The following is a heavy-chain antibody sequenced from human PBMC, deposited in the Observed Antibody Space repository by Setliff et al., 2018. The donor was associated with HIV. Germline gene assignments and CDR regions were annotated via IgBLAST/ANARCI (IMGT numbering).Heavy chain of an antibody. D-gene: IGHD6-6*01. CDR3: ATRPRIAARPFDY. CDR2: IFHSGDT. Sequence: SETLSLTCSVSGVSVGSGDYYWHWIRQHPEKALEWIGYIFHSGDTYYNPSLKSRISMSVDTSKNQFSLELTSLTAADTAVYYCATRPRIAARPFDYWGQGMLDTVSS. V-gene: IGHV4-31*03. J-gene: IGHJ4*02. CDR1: GVSVGSGDYY.